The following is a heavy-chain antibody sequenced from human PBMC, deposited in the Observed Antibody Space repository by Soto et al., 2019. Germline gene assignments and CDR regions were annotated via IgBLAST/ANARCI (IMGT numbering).Heavy chain of an antibody. V-gene: IGHV3-53*01. CDR3: TTTGYCSGGSCYLGPYYYGMDV. CDR1: GFTVSSNY. J-gene: IGHJ6*02. Sequence: GGSLRLSCAVSGFTVSSNYMSWVRQAPGKGLEWVSNLYSGGNTYYADSVKGRFTISRDNSKNTVYLQMNSLKTEDTAVYYCTTTGYCSGGSCYLGPYYYGMDVWGQGTTVTVSS. D-gene: IGHD2-15*01. CDR2: LYSGGNT.